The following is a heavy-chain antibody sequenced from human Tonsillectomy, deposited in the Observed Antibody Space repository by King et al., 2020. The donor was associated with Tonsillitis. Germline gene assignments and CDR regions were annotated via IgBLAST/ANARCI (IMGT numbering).Heavy chain of an antibody. Sequence: VQLVESGGGLVQPGGSLRLSCAASGFTLSMYTMNWVRQAPGKGLEWVSYISSSSSTIYYADSVKGRFTISRDNAKNSLYLQVNSLRAEDTAVYYCAREGWLNYCYAMDVWGQGTTVTVSS. V-gene: IGHV3-48*01. CDR2: ISSSSSTI. CDR1: GFTLSMYT. J-gene: IGHJ6*02. CDR3: AREGWLNYCYAMDV. D-gene: IGHD3-22*01.